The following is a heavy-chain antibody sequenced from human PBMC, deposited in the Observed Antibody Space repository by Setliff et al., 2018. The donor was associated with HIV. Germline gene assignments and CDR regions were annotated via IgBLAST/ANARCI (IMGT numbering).Heavy chain of an antibody. CDR3: ARDDVAAPGSHHDY. CDR2: IITGNGDT. V-gene: IGHV1-3*04. CDR1: GFTFTDYV. J-gene: IGHJ4*02. D-gene: IGHD6-13*01. Sequence: ASVKVSCKASGFTFTDYVIHWVRQAPGQRPEWMAWIITGNGDTHYSQKFRDRVTVTRDTSANTAFMELNTLTSEDTAAYYWARDDVAAPGSHHDYWGQGTLVTVSS.